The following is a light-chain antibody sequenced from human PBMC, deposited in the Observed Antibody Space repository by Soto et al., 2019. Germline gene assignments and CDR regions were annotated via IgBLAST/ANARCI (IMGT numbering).Light chain of an antibody. CDR1: QSVSNN. CDR2: DVS. CDR3: QHYGSSPRT. V-gene: IGKV3-20*01. J-gene: IGKJ3*01. Sequence: EIVMTQSPATLSVSPGERATLSCRASQSVSNNFAWYQQKPGQAPRLLFYDVSRRATGVPDRFSGSGSGADFTLTISRLEPEDFEVYYCQHYGSSPRTLGPGTKVDI.